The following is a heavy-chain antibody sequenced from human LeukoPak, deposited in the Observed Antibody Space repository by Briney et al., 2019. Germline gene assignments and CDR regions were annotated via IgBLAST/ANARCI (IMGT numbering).Heavy chain of an antibody. CDR3: AKDTPLCYFDY. Sequence: PGGSLRLSCAASGFTVSSNYMSWVRQAPGKGLEWVSVIYSGGSTYYADSAKGRFTISRDNSKNTLYLQMNSLRAEDTAVYYCAKDTPLCYFDYWGQGTLVTVSS. CDR2: IYSGGST. J-gene: IGHJ4*02. CDR1: GFTVSSNY. V-gene: IGHV3-66*01. D-gene: IGHD3-16*01.